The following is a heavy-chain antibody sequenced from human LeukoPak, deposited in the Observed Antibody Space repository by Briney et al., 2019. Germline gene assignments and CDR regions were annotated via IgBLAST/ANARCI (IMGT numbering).Heavy chain of an antibody. CDR1: GYTFTSYY. D-gene: IGHD1-26*01. Sequence: ASVKVSCKAPGYTFTSYYMHWVRQAPGQGLEWMGIINPSVGSTTYAQKFQGRVTMTRDTSTSTVYMELSSLRSEDTAVYYCARDITGSTPDYWGQGTLVTVSS. J-gene: IGHJ4*02. CDR2: INPSVGST. V-gene: IGHV1-46*01. CDR3: ARDITGSTPDY.